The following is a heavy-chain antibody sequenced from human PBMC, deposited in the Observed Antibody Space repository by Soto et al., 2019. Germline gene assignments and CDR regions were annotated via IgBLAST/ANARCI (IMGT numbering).Heavy chain of an antibody. J-gene: IGHJ5*02. V-gene: IGHV4-30-4*01. CDR2: IYYSGST. D-gene: IGHD3-22*01. Sequence: SETLSLTCTVSGGSISSGDYYWSWIRQPPGKGLEWIGYIYYSGSTYYNPSLKSRVTISVDTSKNQFSLKLSSVTAADTAVYYCARVPPPSSGQNNNWFGPWGQGTLVTVSS. CDR3: ARVPPPSSGQNNNWFGP. CDR1: GGSISSGDYY.